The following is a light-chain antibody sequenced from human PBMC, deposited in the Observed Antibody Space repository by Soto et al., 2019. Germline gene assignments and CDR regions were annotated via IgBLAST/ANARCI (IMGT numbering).Light chain of an antibody. CDR3: SSYTSSGTWV. CDR2: DVT. Sequence: QSALTQPASVSGSPGQSITISCTGTSSDVGGYNHVSWYQQHPGKVPKVMIYDVTNRPSGVSNRFSGSKSGNTASLTISGLQSEDEADYSCSSYTSSGTWVFGGGTKLTVL. CDR1: SSDVGGYNH. V-gene: IGLV2-14*03. J-gene: IGLJ3*02.